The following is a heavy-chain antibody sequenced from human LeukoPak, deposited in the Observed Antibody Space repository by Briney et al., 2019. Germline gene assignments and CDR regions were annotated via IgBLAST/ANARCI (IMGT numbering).Heavy chain of an antibody. CDR2: INPNSGGT. CDR3: TSPPNYDFWSGLDY. D-gene: IGHD3-3*01. J-gene: IGHJ4*02. Sequence: ASVKVSCKASGYTFTGYYMHWVRQAPGQGLEWMGWINPNSGGTNYAQKFQGRVTMTRDTSISTAYMELSRLRSDDTAVYYCTSPPNYDFWSGLDYWGQGTLVTVSS. CDR1: GYTFTGYY. V-gene: IGHV1-2*02.